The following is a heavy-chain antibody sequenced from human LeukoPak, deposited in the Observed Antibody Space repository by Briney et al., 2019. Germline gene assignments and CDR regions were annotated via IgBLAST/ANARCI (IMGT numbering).Heavy chain of an antibody. CDR1: GFAFSSYA. CDR2: ISGSGGST. D-gene: IGHD3-22*01. J-gene: IGHJ4*02. CDR3: AKWDSSGYLRYFDY. V-gene: IGHV3-23*01. Sequence: GGSLRLSCAASGFAFSSYAMSWVRQAPGKGLEWVSAISGSGGSTYYADSVKGRFTISRDNSKNTLYLQMNSLRAEDTAVYYCAKWDSSGYLRYFDYWGQGTLVTVSS.